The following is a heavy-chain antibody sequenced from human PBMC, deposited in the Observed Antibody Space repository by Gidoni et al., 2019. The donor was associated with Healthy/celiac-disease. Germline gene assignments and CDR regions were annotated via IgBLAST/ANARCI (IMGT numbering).Heavy chain of an antibody. D-gene: IGHD4-17*01. CDR3: ARTDRLRNDY. CDR2: IYYSGST. V-gene: IGHV4-59*08. CDR1: GGSISSYY. Sequence: QVQLQESGPGLVKPSETLSPTRTVSGGSISSYYWSWIRQPPGKGLEWIGYIYYSGSTNYNPSLKSRVTISVDTSKNQFSLKLSSVTAADTAVYYCARTDRLRNDYWGQGTLVTVSS. J-gene: IGHJ4*02.